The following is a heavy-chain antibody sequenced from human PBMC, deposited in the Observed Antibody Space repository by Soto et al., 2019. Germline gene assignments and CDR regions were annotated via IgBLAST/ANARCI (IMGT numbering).Heavy chain of an antibody. J-gene: IGHJ4*02. CDR2: IFTGGTST. CDR1: GFTLSSYT. D-gene: IGHD3-9*01. Sequence: GGSLRLSCSASGFTLSSYTMSWVRLTPGKGLQWVSTIFTGGTSTVYADPVRGRFSISRDDSKNTLYLQLDNLRVDDTALYFYAKDRHPDGIWTLDSGGRGTRVPVSS. V-gene: IGHV3-23*01. CDR3: AKDRHPDGIWTLDS.